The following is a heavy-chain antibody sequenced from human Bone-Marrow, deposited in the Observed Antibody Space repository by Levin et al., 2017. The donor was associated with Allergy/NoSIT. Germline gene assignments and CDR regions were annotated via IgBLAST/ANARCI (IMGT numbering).Heavy chain of an antibody. D-gene: IGHD3-10*01. Sequence: QRGESLKISCAASGFTFSSYAMHWVRQAPGKGLDWVALIAYDGSGQFYADSVKGRFTISRDNSKNTLYLQLNSVRPEDTAVYYCARDLQGVGGVITHLLDLWGHGTLVTVSS. J-gene: IGHJ4*01. V-gene: IGHV3-30-3*01. CDR1: GFTFSSYA. CDR3: ARDLQGVGGVITHLLDL. CDR2: IAYDGSGQ.